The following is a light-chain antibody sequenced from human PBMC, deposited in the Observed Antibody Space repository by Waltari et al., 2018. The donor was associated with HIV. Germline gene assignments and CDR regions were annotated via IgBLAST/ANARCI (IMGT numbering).Light chain of an antibody. CDR1: SSNIGSNY. V-gene: IGLV1-47*01. CDR3: GAWDDSLSGLV. Sequence: QSVLTPPPSASATPGQRVTISCSGSSSNIGSNYVYWYQQLPGTAPKLLIYSNNQRPSGVPDRFSGSKSGTSATLGISGLRSEDEADYYCGAWDDSLSGLVFGGGTKVTVL. J-gene: IGLJ3*02. CDR2: SNN.